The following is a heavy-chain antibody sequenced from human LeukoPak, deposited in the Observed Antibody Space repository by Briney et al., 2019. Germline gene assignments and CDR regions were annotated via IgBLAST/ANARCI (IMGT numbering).Heavy chain of an antibody. D-gene: IGHD2-2*01. CDR2: INPNSGGT. J-gene: IGHJ5*02. V-gene: IGHV1-2*02. Sequence: GASVKVSCKASGYTFTGYYMHWVRQAPGQGLEWMGWINPNSGGTNYAQKFQGRVTMTRDTSISTAYMELSRLRSDDTAVYYCARGAVPAAKSEGLESWFDPWGQGTLVTVSS. CDR3: ARGAVPAAKSEGLESWFDP. CDR1: GYTFTGYY.